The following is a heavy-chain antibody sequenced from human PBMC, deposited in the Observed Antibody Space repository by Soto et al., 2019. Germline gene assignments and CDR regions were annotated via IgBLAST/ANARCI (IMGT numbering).Heavy chain of an antibody. CDR2: INPSGGST. J-gene: IGHJ4*02. D-gene: IGHD1-20*01. CDR3: ARVDSGNWNDFGYFDY. V-gene: IGHV1-46*03. Sequence: GASVKVSCKASGYTFTSYYMHWVRQAPGQGLEWMGIINPSGGSTSYAQKFQGRVTMTRDTSTSTVYMELSSLRSEDTAVYYCARVDSGNWNDFGYFDYWGQGTLVTVSS. CDR1: GYTFTSYY.